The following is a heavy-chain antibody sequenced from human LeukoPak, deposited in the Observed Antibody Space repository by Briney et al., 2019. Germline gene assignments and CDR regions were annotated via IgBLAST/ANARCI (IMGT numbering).Heavy chain of an antibody. D-gene: IGHD5-12*01. J-gene: IGHJ5*02. Sequence: QSGGSLRLSCAASGFTFSSYEMNWVRQAPGKGLEWVSYISSSGSTIYYADSVKGRFTISRDNAKNSLYLQMNSLRAEDTAVYYCARGDSGYDIGGWNWFDPWGQGTLVTVSS. CDR1: GFTFSSYE. CDR2: ISSSGSTI. CDR3: ARGDSGYDIGGWNWFDP. V-gene: IGHV3-48*03.